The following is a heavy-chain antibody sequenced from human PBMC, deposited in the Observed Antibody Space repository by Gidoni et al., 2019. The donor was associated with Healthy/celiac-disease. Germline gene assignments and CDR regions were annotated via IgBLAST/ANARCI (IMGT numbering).Heavy chain of an antibody. D-gene: IGHD2-21*02. J-gene: IGHJ2*01. Sequence: LRLSCAASGFTCDDYGMSWVRQAPGKGLEWVSGINGNGGSTGYADSVKGRFTISIDNAKNSLYLQMNSLRAEDTALYHCARDQKAYCGGDCYSMYFDLWGRGTLVTVSS. CDR1: GFTCDDYG. CDR2: INGNGGST. V-gene: IGHV3-20*01. CDR3: ARDQKAYCGGDCYSMYFDL.